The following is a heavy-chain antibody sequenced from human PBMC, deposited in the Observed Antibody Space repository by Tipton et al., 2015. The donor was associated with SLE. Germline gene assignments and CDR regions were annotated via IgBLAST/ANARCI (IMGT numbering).Heavy chain of an antibody. CDR2: IHSSGST. D-gene: IGHD6-13*01. Sequence: TLSLTCTVSGGTISSYYWSWIRHPAGKGLEWIGQIHSSGSTSYNPSLKSRVSISVDMSKNQVSLKLSSVTAADTALYYCARRRDTSSWWRVGYFDYWGPGTLVTVSS. J-gene: IGHJ4*02. CDR1: GGTISSYY. CDR3: ARRRDTSSWWRVGYFDY. V-gene: IGHV4-4*07.